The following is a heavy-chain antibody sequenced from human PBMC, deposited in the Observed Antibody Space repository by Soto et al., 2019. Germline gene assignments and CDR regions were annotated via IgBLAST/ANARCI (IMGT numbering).Heavy chain of an antibody. Sequence: GGSLRLSCAASGFTFSSYAMSWVRQAPGKGLEWVSAISGSGGSTYYADSVKGRFTISRDNSKNTLYLQMNSLRAEDTAVYYCAKDVGYSSSWSLGMDVWGQGTTVTVSS. J-gene: IGHJ6*02. CDR1: GFTFSSYA. V-gene: IGHV3-23*01. CDR2: ISGSGGST. CDR3: AKDVGYSSSWSLGMDV. D-gene: IGHD6-13*01.